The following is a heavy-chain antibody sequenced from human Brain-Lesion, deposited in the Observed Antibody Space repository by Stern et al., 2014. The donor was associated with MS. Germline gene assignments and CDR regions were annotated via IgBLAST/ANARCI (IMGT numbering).Heavy chain of an antibody. D-gene: IGHD3-3*01. Sequence: VQLVQSGGGLVQPGGSLTISCTAAGFTFGNYWMTWVRQAPGKGLEWVANIKEDGTEKNYVDFVKGRFTISRDNARNSLYLQMNSLRVEDTALYYCARVYNTIYGIVTQRGSGMDVWGQGTTVIVSS. J-gene: IGHJ6*02. CDR1: GFTFGNYW. CDR3: ARVYNTIYGIVTQRGSGMDV. V-gene: IGHV3-7*01. CDR2: IKEDGTEK.